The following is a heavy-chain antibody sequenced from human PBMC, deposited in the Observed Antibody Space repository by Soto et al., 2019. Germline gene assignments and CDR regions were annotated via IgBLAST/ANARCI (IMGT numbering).Heavy chain of an antibody. CDR2: IYSSGRS. Sequence: QVHLQESGPGLVNPSETLSLTCTVSGGYISSNYWSWIRQPPGKGLAWIGYIYSSGRSNYKPSLKSRVTISVDTSKNQCSLQLISVTAADTAVYYCARRYGSCFDYWGQGTLVTVSS. V-gene: IGHV4-59*01. CDR3: ARRYGSCFDY. CDR1: GGYISSNY. J-gene: IGHJ4*02. D-gene: IGHD1-26*01.